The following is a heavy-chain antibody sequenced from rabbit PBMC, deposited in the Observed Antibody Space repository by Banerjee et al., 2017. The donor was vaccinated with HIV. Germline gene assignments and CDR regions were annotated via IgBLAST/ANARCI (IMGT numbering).Heavy chain of an antibody. CDR1: GFSFSSSYW. Sequence: EESGGGLVQPEGSLTLTCKASGFSFSSSYWICWVRQAPGKGLEWISCIYAGSSGSTYYASWAKGRFPISKASSPTVTLQMTSLTAADTATYFCAIDDLAVSYIYTIYAFSLWGPGTLVTVS. V-gene: IGHV1S45*01. J-gene: IGHJ4*01. D-gene: IGHD6-1*01. CDR3: AIDDLAVSYIYTIYAFSL. CDR2: IYAGSSGST.